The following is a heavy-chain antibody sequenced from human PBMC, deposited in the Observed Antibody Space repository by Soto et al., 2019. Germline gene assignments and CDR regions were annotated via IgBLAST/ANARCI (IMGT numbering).Heavy chain of an antibody. J-gene: IGHJ4*02. D-gene: IGHD3-10*01. CDR3: ASSYGSGYRAFDY. Sequence: QVQLVQSGAEVKRPGSSVKVSCKASGDTFNFYSINWVRQAPGLGLEWMGRVNPIVSMSNYAQKFQGRVTMTAEKSTSTAYMELSSLRSEDRAIYYGASSYGSGYRAFDYWGQGALVTVSS. V-gene: IGHV1-69*02. CDR2: VNPIVSMS. CDR1: GDTFNFYS.